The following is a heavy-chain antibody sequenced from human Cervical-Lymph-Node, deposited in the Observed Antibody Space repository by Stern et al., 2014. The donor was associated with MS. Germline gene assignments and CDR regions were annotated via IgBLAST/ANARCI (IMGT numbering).Heavy chain of an antibody. CDR3: ASRGVPAAIPTPRYGMDV. V-gene: IGHV1-69*01. CDR1: GGTFSSYA. Sequence: QVQLVESGAEVKKPGSSGKVSCKASGGTFSSYAISWVRQAPGQGLERMGGIIPILGTANYAQKFQGRVTITADESTSPAYMELSSLRSEDTAVYYCASRGVPAAIPTPRYGMDVWGQGTTVTVSS. CDR2: IIPILGTA. J-gene: IGHJ6*02. D-gene: IGHD2-2*01.